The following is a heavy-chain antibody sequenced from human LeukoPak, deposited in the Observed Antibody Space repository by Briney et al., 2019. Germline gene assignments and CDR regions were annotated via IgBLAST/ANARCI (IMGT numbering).Heavy chain of an antibody. D-gene: IGHD6-13*01. Sequence: PGGSLRLSCTASGFTFGDYAMSWVRQAPGKGLEWVGFIRSKAYGGTTEYAASVKGRFTISRDDSKSIAYLQMNSLKTEDTAVYYCTRAREYSSSWIPTSMSYYYMDVWGKGTTVTISS. CDR3: TRAREYSSSWIPTSMSYYYMDV. CDR1: GFTFGDYA. CDR2: IRSKAYGGTT. J-gene: IGHJ6*03. V-gene: IGHV3-49*04.